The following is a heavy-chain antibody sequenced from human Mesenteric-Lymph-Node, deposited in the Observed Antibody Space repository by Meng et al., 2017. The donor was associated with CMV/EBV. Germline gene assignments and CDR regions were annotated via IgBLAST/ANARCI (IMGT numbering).Heavy chain of an antibody. D-gene: IGHD3-3*01. CDR1: GFAFDDFA. CDR3: AKDRFFNDMDYFDN. CDR2: ISWNSGNI. V-gene: IGHV3-9*01. J-gene: IGHJ4*02. Sequence: GGSLRLSCVASGFAFDDFAMHWVRQAPGKGLEWVSFISWNSGNINYADSVKGRFTISRDNAKNSLYLQMNSLRPEDTAFYYCAKDRFFNDMDYFDNWGQGTLVTVSS.